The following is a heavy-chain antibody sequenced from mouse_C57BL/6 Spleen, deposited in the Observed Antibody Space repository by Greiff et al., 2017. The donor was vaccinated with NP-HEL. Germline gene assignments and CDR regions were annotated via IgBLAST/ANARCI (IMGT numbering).Heavy chain of an antibody. CDR2: ISYDGSN. Sequence: DVQLQESGPGLVKPSQSLSLTCSVTGYSITSGYYWNWIRQIPGNKLEWMGYISYDGSNKYNPSLKNRISITRDTSKNQFFLKLNSVTTEDTATYYCARRGYYYGSSGGYFDVWGTGTTVTVSS. CDR3: ARRGYYYGSSGGYFDV. CDR1: GYSITSGYY. J-gene: IGHJ1*03. V-gene: IGHV3-6*01. D-gene: IGHD1-1*01.